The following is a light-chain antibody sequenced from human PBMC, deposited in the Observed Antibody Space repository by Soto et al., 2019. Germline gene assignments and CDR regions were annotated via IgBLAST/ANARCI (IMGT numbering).Light chain of an antibody. Sequence: EIVMTQSAATLSVSAGERATLSCRASQSVSSNLAWYQQKPGQSPRLLIYGASTRATGIPARFSGSGSGTEFTLTISRLEPEDFTVYYCHHYETFGQGTKVDIK. CDR2: GAS. J-gene: IGKJ1*01. CDR3: HHYET. CDR1: QSVSSN. V-gene: IGKV3-15*01.